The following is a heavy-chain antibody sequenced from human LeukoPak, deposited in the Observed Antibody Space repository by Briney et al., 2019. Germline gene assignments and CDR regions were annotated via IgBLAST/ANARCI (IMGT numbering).Heavy chain of an antibody. CDR3: ARGWGLYYDSSGPGAFDI. D-gene: IGHD3-22*01. CDR1: GGSISSGGYY. V-gene: IGHV4-30-4*08. J-gene: IGHJ3*02. CDR2: IYYSGST. Sequence: SQTLSLTCTVSGGSISSGGYYWSWIRQHPGKGLEWIGGIYYSGSTYYNPSLKSRVTISVDTSKNQFSLKLSSVTAADTAVYHCARGWGLYYDSSGPGAFDIWGQGTMVTVSS.